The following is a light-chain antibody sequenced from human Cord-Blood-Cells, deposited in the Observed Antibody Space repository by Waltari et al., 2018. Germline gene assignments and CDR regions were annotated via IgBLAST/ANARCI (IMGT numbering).Light chain of an antibody. CDR1: QSISSY. CDR2: AAS. V-gene: IGKV1-39*01. CDR3: QQSYSTPLT. Sequence: DIQMTQSPSSLSASVGDRFTITCRASQSISSYLNWYQQKPGKAPKLLIDAASSLQSGVPSSVSGSGSGTDFTLTISSLQPEDFATYYCQQSYSTPLTFGGGTKVEIK. J-gene: IGKJ4*01.